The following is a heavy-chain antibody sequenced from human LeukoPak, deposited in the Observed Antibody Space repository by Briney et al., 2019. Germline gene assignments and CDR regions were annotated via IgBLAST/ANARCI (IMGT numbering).Heavy chain of an antibody. CDR1: GGSISSGDYY. V-gene: IGHV4-30-4*01. CDR2: IYYSGST. D-gene: IGHD3-10*01. J-gene: IGHJ4*02. CDR3: AGILWFGDSYFAY. Sequence: SETLSLTCTVSGGSISSGDYYWSWIRQPPGKGLEWIGYIYYSGSTYYHPSLKSRITISVDTSKHQFALKLTSVTAADTAVYFCAGILWFGDSYFAYWGQGSLVTVSS.